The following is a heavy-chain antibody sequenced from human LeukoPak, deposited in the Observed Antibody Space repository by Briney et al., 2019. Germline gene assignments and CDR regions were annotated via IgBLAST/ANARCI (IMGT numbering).Heavy chain of an antibody. CDR2: INPDGSIR. CDR3: AREARVGGALQY. V-gene: IGHV3-74*03. J-gene: IGHJ4*02. Sequence: GGSLRLSCAASGLTFSTYWMHWVRQAPGKGLAWVARINPDGSIRTYANSVQGRVTISRDTAKDTLFLQMNSLRAEDTAVYYCAREARVGGALQYWGQGTPVAVSS. D-gene: IGHD1-26*01. CDR1: GLTFSTYW.